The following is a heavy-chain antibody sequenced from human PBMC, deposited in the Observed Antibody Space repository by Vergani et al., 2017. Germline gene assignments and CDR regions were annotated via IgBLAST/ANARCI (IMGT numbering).Heavy chain of an antibody. J-gene: IGHJ6*03. Sequence: QVQLQESGPGLVKPSQTLSLTCTVSGGSISSGSYYWSWIRQPAGKGLGWIGRIYTSGSTNYNPSLKSRVTISVDTSKNQFSLKLSSVTAADTAVYYCARAIRNRRITMIRGARNYMDVWGKGTTVTVSS. CDR3: ARAIRNRRITMIRGARNYMDV. V-gene: IGHV4-61*02. D-gene: IGHD3-10*01. CDR2: IYTSGST. CDR1: GGSISSGSYY.